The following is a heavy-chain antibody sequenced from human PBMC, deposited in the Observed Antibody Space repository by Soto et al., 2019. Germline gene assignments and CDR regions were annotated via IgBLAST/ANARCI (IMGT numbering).Heavy chain of an antibody. CDR3: ARGGGGLLYYYYYMDV. CDR1: GGSFSGYY. CDR2: INHSGST. D-gene: IGHD4-17*01. Sequence: SETLSLTCAVYGGSFSGYYLSWIRQPPGKGLEWIGEINHSGSTNYNPSLKSRVTISVDTSKNQFSLKLSSVTAADTAVYYCARGGGGLLYYYYYMDVWGKGTTVTVSS. J-gene: IGHJ6*03. V-gene: IGHV4-34*01.